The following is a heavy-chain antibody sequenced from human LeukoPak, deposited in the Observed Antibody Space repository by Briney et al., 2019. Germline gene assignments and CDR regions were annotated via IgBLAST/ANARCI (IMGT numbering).Heavy chain of an antibody. D-gene: IGHD6-19*01. CDR2: ISAYNGNT. Sequence: GASVKVSCKASGYTFTSYGISWVRQAPGQGLEWMGWISAYNGNTNYAQKLQGRVTMTTDTSTSTAYMELRSLRSDDTAVYYCAREDALSSGWYNFDYWGQGTLVTVSS. J-gene: IGHJ4*02. CDR3: AREDALSSGWYNFDY. CDR1: GYTFTSYG. V-gene: IGHV1-18*01.